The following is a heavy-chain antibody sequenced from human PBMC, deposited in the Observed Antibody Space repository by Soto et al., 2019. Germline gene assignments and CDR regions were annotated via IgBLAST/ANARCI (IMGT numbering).Heavy chain of an antibody. J-gene: IGHJ5*02. Sequence: PSETLSLTCTVSCGSITSSSYYWGWIRQPPGKGLEWIATIYYSGKTYYNPSLKSRVTISVDTSKNQFSLKLSSVTAADTAVYYCARNQDSGWFYPWGQGTLVTVSS. CDR2: IYYSGKT. CDR1: CGSITSSSYY. D-gene: IGHD2-15*01. CDR3: ARNQDSGWFYP. V-gene: IGHV4-39*01.